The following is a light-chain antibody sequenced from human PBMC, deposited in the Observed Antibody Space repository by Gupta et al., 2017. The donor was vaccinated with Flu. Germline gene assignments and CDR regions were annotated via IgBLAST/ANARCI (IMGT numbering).Light chain of an antibody. CDR1: QGIRND. CDR3: LQDDNYPYT. V-gene: IGKV1-6*01. J-gene: IGKJ2*01. CDR2: AAS. Sequence: IQITQSPSSLSASVGDRVTITCPASQGIRNDLSWYQQKPGKAPKLMIYAASSFQRGVPSRFSGSGYGTDFTHTINSMQLEDFATYYCLQDDNYPYTFGQGTKLEIK.